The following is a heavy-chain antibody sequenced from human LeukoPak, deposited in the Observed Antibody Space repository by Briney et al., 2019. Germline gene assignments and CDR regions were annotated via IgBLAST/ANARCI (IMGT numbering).Heavy chain of an antibody. CDR1: GYTFTGYY. D-gene: IGHD6-6*01. Sequence: ASVKVSCKASGYTFTGYYMHWVRQAPGQGLEWMGWINPNSGGTNYAQKFQGRVTMTRDTSISTAYMELSRLRSDDTAVYYCARMAAGAARTYFDYWGQGTLVTVSS. J-gene: IGHJ4*02. CDR2: INPNSGGT. V-gene: IGHV1-2*02. CDR3: ARMAAGAARTYFDY.